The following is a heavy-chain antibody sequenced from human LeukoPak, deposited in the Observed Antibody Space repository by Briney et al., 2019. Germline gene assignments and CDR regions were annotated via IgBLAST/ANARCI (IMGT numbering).Heavy chain of an antibody. V-gene: IGHV3-21*01. CDR3: ARDGGLTQTLDY. D-gene: IGHD3-16*01. Sequence: GGSLRLSCAASGFTFSSYSMNWVRQAPGKGLEWVSSISSSSSYIYYADSVKGRFTIPRDNAKNSLYLQMNSLRAEDTAVYYCARDGGLTQTLDYWGQGTLVTVSS. J-gene: IGHJ4*02. CDR2: ISSSSSYI. CDR1: GFTFSSYS.